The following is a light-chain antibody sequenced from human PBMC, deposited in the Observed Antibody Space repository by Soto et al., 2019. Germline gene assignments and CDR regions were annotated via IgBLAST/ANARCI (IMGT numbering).Light chain of an antibody. CDR2: GAS. CDR1: QSVSTN. CDR3: QQYGSSPPGLT. V-gene: IGKV3-15*01. J-gene: IGKJ4*01. Sequence: ELVLTQSPATLSVSQGERATLSCRAIQSVSTNLAWYQQRPGQAPRLLIYGASARATGIPARFSGSGAGTEFTLTISRLEPEDFAVYYCQQYGSSPPGLTFGGGTKV.